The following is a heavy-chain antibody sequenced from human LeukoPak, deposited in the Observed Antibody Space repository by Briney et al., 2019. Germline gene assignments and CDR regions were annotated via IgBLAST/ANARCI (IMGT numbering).Heavy chain of an antibody. CDR2: ITGNHGAT. J-gene: IGHJ5*02. Sequence: PGGFLTLSCAASGFTFTNFAMTWVRQAPGKGLEWVSSITGNHGATYNINSVRGRFTISRDNSQNTLYLQMNSLRAEDTAVYYCTKDPNGDYVGAFDPWGQGTVVTVSS. V-gene: IGHV3-23*01. D-gene: IGHD4-17*01. CDR3: TKDPNGDYVGAFDP. CDR1: GFTFTNFA.